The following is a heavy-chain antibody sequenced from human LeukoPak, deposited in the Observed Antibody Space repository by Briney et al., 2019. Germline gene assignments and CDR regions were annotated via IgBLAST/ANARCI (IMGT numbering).Heavy chain of an antibody. J-gene: IGHJ5*02. V-gene: IGHV4-61*02. CDR3: ARDLRRVVTLLVAWFDP. D-gene: IGHD3-3*01. CDR1: GGSISSGSYY. CDR2: IYTSTNT. Sequence: SETLSLTCTVSGGSISSGSYYWSWIRQPAGKGLEWIGRIYTSTNTNYNPSLKSRVTISVDTSKNQFSLKLSSVAAADTAVYYCARDLRRVVTLLVAWFDPWGQGTLVTVSS.